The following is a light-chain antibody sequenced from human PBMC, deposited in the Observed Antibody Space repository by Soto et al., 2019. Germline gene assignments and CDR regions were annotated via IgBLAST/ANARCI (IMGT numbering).Light chain of an antibody. CDR3: CSYAGNNNVI. J-gene: IGLJ2*01. V-gene: IGLV2-8*01. Sequence: QSALTHPPSASGSPGQSVTISCTGTSSDVGGYNHVSWYQQHPGKAPKLMIYEVNKRPSWVPNRFSGSKSGNTASLTVSGLQADDEADYYCCSYAGNNNVIFGGGTKLTVL. CDR2: EVN. CDR1: SSDVGGYNH.